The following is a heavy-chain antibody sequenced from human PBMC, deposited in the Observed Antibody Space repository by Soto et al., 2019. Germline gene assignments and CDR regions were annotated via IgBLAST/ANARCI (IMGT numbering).Heavy chain of an antibody. V-gene: IGHV3-21*01. D-gene: IGHD6-13*01. J-gene: IGHJ4*02. CDR3: ARGYSSSWYVEQFDY. Sequence: GSLRLSCAASGFTFSSYSMNWVRQAPGKGLEWVSSISSSSSYIYYADSVKGRFTISRDNAKNSLYLQMNSLRAEDTAVYYCARGYSSSWYVEQFDYWVQGTLVTVSS. CDR2: ISSSSSYI. CDR1: GFTFSSYS.